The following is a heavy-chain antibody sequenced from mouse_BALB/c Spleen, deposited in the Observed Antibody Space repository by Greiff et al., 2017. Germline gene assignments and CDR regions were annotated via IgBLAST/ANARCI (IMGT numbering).Heavy chain of an antibody. CDR3: TRDQYGNYGAMDY. V-gene: IGHV5-6-4*01. CDR2: ISSGGSYT. Sequence: DVHLVESGGGLVKPGGSLKLSCAASGFTFSSYTMSWVRQTPEKRLEWVATISSGGSYTYYPDSVKGRFTISRDNAKNTLYLQMSSLKSEDTAMYYCTRDQYGNYGAMDYWGQGTSVTVSS. CDR1: GFTFSSYT. J-gene: IGHJ4*01. D-gene: IGHD2-10*02.